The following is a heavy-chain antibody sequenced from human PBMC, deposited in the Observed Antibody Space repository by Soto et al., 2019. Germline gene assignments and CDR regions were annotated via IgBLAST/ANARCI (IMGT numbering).Heavy chain of an antibody. CDR3: ARHYRVAGPFDY. CDR2: IYYSGNT. Sequence: QVQLQESGPGFVKPSETLSLTCTVSGGSITNYYWSWIRQPPGKGLEWIGYIYYSGNTNYSPSLKSPVAISIDTSKNQFSLKLSSVTAADTAVYYCARHYRVAGPFDYWGQGSLVTVSS. D-gene: IGHD6-19*01. J-gene: IGHJ4*02. V-gene: IGHV4-59*08. CDR1: GGSITNYY.